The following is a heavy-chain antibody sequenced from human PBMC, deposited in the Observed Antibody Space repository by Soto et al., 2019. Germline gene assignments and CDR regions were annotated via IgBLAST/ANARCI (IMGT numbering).Heavy chain of an antibody. V-gene: IGHV3-33*01. Sequence: GGSLRLSCAASGFTFSSYGMHWVRQAPGKGLEWVAVIWYDGSNKYYADSVKGRFTISRDNSKNTLYLQMNSLRAEDTAVYYCARDYELWFGGYYFDYWGQGTLVTVSS. J-gene: IGHJ4*02. CDR3: ARDYELWFGGYYFDY. CDR1: GFTFSSYG. CDR2: IWYDGSNK. D-gene: IGHD3-10*01.